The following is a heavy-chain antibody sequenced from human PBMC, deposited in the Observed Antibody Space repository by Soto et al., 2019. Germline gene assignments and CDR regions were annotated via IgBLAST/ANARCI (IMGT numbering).Heavy chain of an antibody. D-gene: IGHD6-25*01. J-gene: IGHJ4*02. CDR1: GFAFGAYA. V-gene: IGHV3-23*01. CDR3: AKEAEELIAAAIFDS. Sequence: EVQLLESGGGLIHPGGSLRLSCVASGFAFGAYAMNWVRQTPGKGLEWVSAISGSAAVTAYADSVRGRFSISRDNSNNTLYLQLNNLRVDDTAVYFCAKEAEELIAAAIFDSWGQGTVVTVSS. CDR2: ISGSAAVT.